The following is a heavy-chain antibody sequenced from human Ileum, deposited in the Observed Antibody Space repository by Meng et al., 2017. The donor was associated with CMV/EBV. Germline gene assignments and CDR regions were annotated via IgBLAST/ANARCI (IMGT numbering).Heavy chain of an antibody. V-gene: IGHV4-4*02. D-gene: IGHD2-2*02. CDR2: VSPTASI. Sequence: DSITGGRWWTWVRQLPGKGLEWIGEVSPTASINYNPSLRSRVTISRDRSQNQFSLTLTSVTAADTAVYYCARSRCTKSSCYTGTFDYWGQGTLVTVSS. J-gene: IGHJ4*02. CDR3: ARSRCTKSSCYTGTFDY. CDR1: DSITGGRW.